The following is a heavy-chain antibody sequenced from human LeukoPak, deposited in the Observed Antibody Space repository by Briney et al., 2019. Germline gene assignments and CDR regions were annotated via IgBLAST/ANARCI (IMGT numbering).Heavy chain of an antibody. CDR1: GFTFGSYW. CDR3: ARDGGYYYGSGNSYYFDY. J-gene: IGHJ4*02. D-gene: IGHD3-10*01. V-gene: IGHV3-7*03. CDR2: IKQDGSEK. Sequence: GGSLRLSCAASGFTFGSYWMSWVRQAPGKGLEWVANIKQDGSEKYYVDSVKGRFTISRDNAKNSLYLQMNSLRAEDTAVYYCARDGGYYYGSGNSYYFDYWGQGTLGTVSS.